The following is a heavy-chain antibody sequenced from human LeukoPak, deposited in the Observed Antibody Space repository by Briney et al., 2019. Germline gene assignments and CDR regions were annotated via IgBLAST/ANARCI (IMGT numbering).Heavy chain of an antibody. CDR2: ISGSGGYT. Sequence: GGSLRLSCAASGFTFSNYAMSWVRQAPGHGLEWVSAISGSGGYTYYADSAKGRFTISRDNSKNALYLQMNRLGAEDTAVYFCGKDFDVDTAIISYFDCWGQGTLVTVSS. J-gene: IGHJ4*02. CDR3: GKDFDVDTAIISYFDC. CDR1: GFTFSNYA. V-gene: IGHV3-23*01. D-gene: IGHD5-18*01.